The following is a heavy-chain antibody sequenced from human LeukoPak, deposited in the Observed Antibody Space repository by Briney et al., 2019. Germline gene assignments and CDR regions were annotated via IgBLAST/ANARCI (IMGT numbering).Heavy chain of an antibody. Sequence: ASVKVSCKASGYTFTGYYMHWVRQAPRQGLEWMGWINSNSGGTNYAQKFQGRVTMTRDTSISTVYMELSRLRSDDTAVYYCARQKVEGANWFDPWGQGTLVTVFS. J-gene: IGHJ5*02. CDR3: ARQKVEGANWFDP. CDR1: GYTFTGYY. V-gene: IGHV1-2*02. D-gene: IGHD2-15*01. CDR2: INSNSGGT.